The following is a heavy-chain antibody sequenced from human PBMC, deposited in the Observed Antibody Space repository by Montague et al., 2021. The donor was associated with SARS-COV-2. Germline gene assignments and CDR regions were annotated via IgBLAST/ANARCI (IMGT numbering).Heavy chain of an antibody. J-gene: IGHJ6*02. V-gene: IGHV3-30*04. CDR2: ISYDGSSK. Sequence: SLRLSCAASGFTFNNYAMHWVRQAPGKGLEWVAVISYDGSSKYYADSVKGRFTISRDNSKNTLYLQMHSLGTEDTAVYYCARGGQLRLPGDYDYYNYGMDGWGQGTTGTGS. D-gene: IGHD4-17*01. CDR1: GFTFNNYA. CDR3: ARGGQLRLPGDYDYYNYGMDG.